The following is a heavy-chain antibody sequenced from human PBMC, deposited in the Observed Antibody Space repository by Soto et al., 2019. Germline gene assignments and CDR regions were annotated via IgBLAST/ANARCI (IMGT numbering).Heavy chain of an antibody. CDR1: GFTFSSYA. V-gene: IGHV3-23*01. CDR2: ISGSGGST. CDR3: AKGSSSWYKVFDAFDI. J-gene: IGHJ3*02. D-gene: IGHD6-13*01. Sequence: EVQLLESGGGLVQPGGSLRLSCAASGFTFSSYAMSWVRQAPGKGLEWVSAISGSGGSTYYADSVKGRFTISRDNSKNPLYLQMNSLRAEDTAVYYCAKGSSSWYKVFDAFDIWGQGTMVTVSS.